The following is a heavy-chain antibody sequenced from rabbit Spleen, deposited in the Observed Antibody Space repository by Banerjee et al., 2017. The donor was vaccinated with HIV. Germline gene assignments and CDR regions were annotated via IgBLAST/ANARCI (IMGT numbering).Heavy chain of an antibody. CDR1: GFSFSGAFY. Sequence: QEQLVESGGGLVQPEGSLTLTCKASGFSFSGAFYICWVRQAPGKGLEWIACIFPDNGNTYYTNWVNGRFTISKTSSTTVTLQMTSLTAADTATYFCAKTDSGSSYAPTLWGPGTLVTVS. CDR2: IFPDNGNT. V-gene: IGHV1S45*01. J-gene: IGHJ4*01. D-gene: IGHD8-1*01. CDR3: AKTDSGSSYAPTL.